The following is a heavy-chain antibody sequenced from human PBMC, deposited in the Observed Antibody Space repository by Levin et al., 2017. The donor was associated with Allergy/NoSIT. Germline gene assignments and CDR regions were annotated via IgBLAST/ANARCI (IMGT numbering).Heavy chain of an antibody. CDR1: GYTFTSYG. CDR3: ARDDYGDYTRRRYYYYGMDV. V-gene: IGHV1-18*01. J-gene: IGHJ6*02. D-gene: IGHD4-17*01. Sequence: ASVKVSCKASGYTFTSYGISWVRQAPGQGLEWMGWISAYNGNTNYAQKLQGRVTMTTDTSTSTAYMELRSLRSDDTAVYYCARDDYGDYTRRRYYYYGMDVWGQGTTVTVSS. CDR2: ISAYNGNT.